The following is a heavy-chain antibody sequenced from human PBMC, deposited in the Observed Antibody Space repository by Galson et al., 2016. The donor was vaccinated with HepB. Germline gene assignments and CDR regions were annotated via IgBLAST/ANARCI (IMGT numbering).Heavy chain of an antibody. V-gene: IGHV3-23*01. CDR3: AKDFTMIVVPYYYYGMDV. Sequence: SLRLSCAASGFSFSSYVMSWVRQAPGKGLEWVSGITSGGITYYADSVKGRFTISRDNSKNTLYLQMNSLRAEDTAVYYCAKDFTMIVVPYYYYGMDVWGQGTTVTVSS. D-gene: IGHD3-22*01. CDR2: ITSGGIT. J-gene: IGHJ6*02. CDR1: GFSFSSYV.